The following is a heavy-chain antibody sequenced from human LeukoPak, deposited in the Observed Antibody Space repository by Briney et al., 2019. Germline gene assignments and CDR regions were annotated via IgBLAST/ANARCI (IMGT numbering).Heavy chain of an antibody. D-gene: IGHD3-10*01. J-gene: IGHJ2*01. CDR2: ISSSSNYI. Sequence: PGGSLRLSCAASGFTFSGYVMHWVRQAPGKGLEWVSSISSSSNYIYYADSVKGRFTISRDNAKNSLYLQMNSLRAEDTAVYYCARAGGDGSGSYYRVDWYFDLWGRGTLVTVSS. V-gene: IGHV3-21*01. CDR1: GFTFSGYV. CDR3: ARAGGDGSGSYYRVDWYFDL.